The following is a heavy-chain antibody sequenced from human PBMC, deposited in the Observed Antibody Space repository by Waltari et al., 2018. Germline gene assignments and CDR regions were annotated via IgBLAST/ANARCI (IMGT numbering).Heavy chain of an antibody. CDR2: IYYSGST. J-gene: IGHJ6*03. CDR3: AREREGTVTSVTGYMDV. D-gene: IGHD4-17*01. V-gene: IGHV4-39*07. CDR1: GGSISSSSYY. Sequence: QLQLQESGPGLVKPSETLSLTCTVSGGSISSSSYYWGWIRQPPGKGLEWLGSIYYSGSTYYNPALKSRVTISVDTSKNQFSLKLSSVTAADTAVYYCAREREGTVTSVTGYMDVWGKGTTVTVSS.